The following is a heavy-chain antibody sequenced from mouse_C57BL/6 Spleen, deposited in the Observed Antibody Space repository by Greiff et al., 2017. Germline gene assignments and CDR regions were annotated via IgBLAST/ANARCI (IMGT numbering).Heavy chain of an antibody. D-gene: IGHD1-1*01. V-gene: IGHV1-81*01. CDR3: ARPTHGSSYDYYAMDY. CDR2: IYPRSGNT. CDR1: GYTFTSYG. J-gene: IGHJ4*01. Sequence: VQLQQSGAELARPGASVKLSCKASGYTFTSYGISWVKQRTGQGLEWIGEIYPRSGNTYYNEKFKGKATLTADKSSSTAYMALRSLPSADSAVYFGARPTHGSSYDYYAMDYWGQGTSGTVSS.